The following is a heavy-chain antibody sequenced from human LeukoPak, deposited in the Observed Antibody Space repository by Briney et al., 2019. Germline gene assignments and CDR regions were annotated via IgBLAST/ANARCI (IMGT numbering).Heavy chain of an antibody. Sequence: GGSLRLSCAASGFTFSSYGMHWVRQAPGKGLEWVAFIRYDGSNKYYADSVKGRFTISRDNSKNTLYLQMNSLRAEDTAVYYCAKGSMGYGSGSYPFDYWGQGTLVTVSS. J-gene: IGHJ4*02. CDR3: AKGSMGYGSGSYPFDY. V-gene: IGHV3-30*02. CDR2: IRYDGSNK. D-gene: IGHD3-10*01. CDR1: GFTFSSYG.